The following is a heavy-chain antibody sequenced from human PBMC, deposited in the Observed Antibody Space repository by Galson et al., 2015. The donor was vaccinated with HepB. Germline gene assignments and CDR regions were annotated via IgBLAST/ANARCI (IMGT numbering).Heavy chain of an antibody. CDR3: SRDPPGYCSSNSRVGRYMAV. J-gene: IGHJ6*03. D-gene: IGHD2-2*01. CDR2: ISYDGAYN. CDR1: GFTFSTYA. Sequence: SLRLCCAASGFTFSTYALHWVRQGPGKGLERLGDISYDGAYNYEAAAVKGRFTISRDNSKNTLYLQMNSLRVEDTAVYYCSRDPPGYCSSNSRVGRYMAVWGKGTTVTVSS. V-gene: IGHV3-30*04.